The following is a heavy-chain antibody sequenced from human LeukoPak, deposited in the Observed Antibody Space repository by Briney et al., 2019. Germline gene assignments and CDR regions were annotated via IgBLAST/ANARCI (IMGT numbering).Heavy chain of an antibody. Sequence: SETLSLTCTVSGYSISRGYSWGGIRQPPGKGLEWFGSISHSGSTYYNPSLKSRATISVDTSKNQFSLKLSSVTAADTAVYYCARDPMYSGYHTYFDYWGQGTLVTVSS. D-gene: IGHD5-12*01. V-gene: IGHV4-38-2*02. J-gene: IGHJ4*02. CDR3: ARDPMYSGYHTYFDY. CDR2: ISHSGST. CDR1: GYSISRGYS.